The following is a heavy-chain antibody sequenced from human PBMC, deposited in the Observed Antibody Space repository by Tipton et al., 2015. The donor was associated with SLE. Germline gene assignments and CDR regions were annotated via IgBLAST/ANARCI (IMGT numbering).Heavy chain of an antibody. J-gene: IGHJ6*02. V-gene: IGHV3-74*01. CDR2: INSDGSST. D-gene: IGHD2/OR15-2a*01. CDR3: ARDRVLYYYYYGMDV. Sequence: SLRLSCAASGFTFSSYWMHWVRQAPGKGLVWVSRINSDGSSTSYADSVKGRFTISRDNAKNTLYLQMNSLGAEDTAVYYCARDRVLYYYYYGMDVWGQGTTVTVSS. CDR1: GFTFSSYW.